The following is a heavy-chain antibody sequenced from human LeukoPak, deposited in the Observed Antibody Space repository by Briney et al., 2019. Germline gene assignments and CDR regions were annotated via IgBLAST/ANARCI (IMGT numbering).Heavy chain of an antibody. J-gene: IGHJ5*01. CDR3: ARGARRYGDFDS. Sequence: GGSLRLSCAASGFTFSDDYMSWIRQAPGKRLEWVSYIANSGRTFYYADSVKGRFTISRDNTKKSLYLQMNNLRAEDTAIYYCARGARRYGDFDSWGQGTLVTVSS. D-gene: IGHD4-17*01. CDR2: IANSGRTF. V-gene: IGHV3-11*01. CDR1: GFTFSDDY.